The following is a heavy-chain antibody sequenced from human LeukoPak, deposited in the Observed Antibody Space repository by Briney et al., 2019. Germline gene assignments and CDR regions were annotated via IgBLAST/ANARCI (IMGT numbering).Heavy chain of an antibody. D-gene: IGHD3-22*01. V-gene: IGHV3-30*02. J-gene: IGHJ4*02. CDR2: IRYDGTNK. Sequence: GGSLRLSCAASGFTFSSYGMHWVRQAPGKGLEWVTFIRYDGTNKDYADSVKGRFTISRDNPRDTLYLQMKSLRAEDTAVYYCAKGDSRTPFDYWGQGTLVTVSS. CDR3: AKGDSRTPFDY. CDR1: GFTFSSYG.